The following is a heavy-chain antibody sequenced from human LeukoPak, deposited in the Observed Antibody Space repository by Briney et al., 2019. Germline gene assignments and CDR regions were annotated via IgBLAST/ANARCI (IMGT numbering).Heavy chain of an antibody. Sequence: GASVKVSCKASGYTFTGYYMHWVRQAPGQGLEWMGWMNPNSGNTGYAQKFQGRVTITRNTSISTAYMELSSLRSEDTAVYYCARGAGSGWPIAPFYYYYYMDVWGKGTTVTVSS. D-gene: IGHD6-19*01. V-gene: IGHV1-8*03. J-gene: IGHJ6*03. CDR3: ARGAGSGWPIAPFYYYYYMDV. CDR1: GYTFTGYY. CDR2: MNPNSGNT.